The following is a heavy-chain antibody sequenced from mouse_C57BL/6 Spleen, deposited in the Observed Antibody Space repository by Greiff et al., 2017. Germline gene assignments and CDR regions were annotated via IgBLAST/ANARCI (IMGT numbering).Heavy chain of an antibody. Sequence: EVKVEESGGGLVQPGGSLSLSCAASGFTFTDYYMSWVRQPPGKALEWLGFIRNKANGYTTEYSASVKGRFTISRDNYQSFRYLQMNALRAEDSATDNCASHPYYDSSSYYAMDYWGQGTSVTVSS. V-gene: IGHV7-3*01. J-gene: IGHJ4*01. CDR1: GFTFTDYY. D-gene: IGHD1-1*01. CDR3: ASHPYYDSSSYYAMDY. CDR2: IRNKANGYTT.